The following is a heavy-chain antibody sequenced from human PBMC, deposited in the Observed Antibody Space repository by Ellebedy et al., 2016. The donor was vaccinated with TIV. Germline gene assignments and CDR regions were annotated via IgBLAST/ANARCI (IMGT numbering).Heavy chain of an antibody. CDR1: GFTFDDYT. CDR3: TKGYGFEYFQS. Sequence: SLKISCAASGFTFDDYTMHWVRQVPGKGLEWVSGISWNSGKIGYADSVKGRFTISRDNAKNSLYLQMNSLRVEDTAFNYCTKGYGFEYFQSWGQGTLVTVSS. CDR2: ISWNSGKI. V-gene: IGHV3-9*01. D-gene: IGHD5-24*01. J-gene: IGHJ1*01.